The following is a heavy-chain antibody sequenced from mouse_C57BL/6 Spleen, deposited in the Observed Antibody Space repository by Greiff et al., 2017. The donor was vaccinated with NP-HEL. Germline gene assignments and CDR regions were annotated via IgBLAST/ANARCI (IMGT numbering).Heavy chain of an antibody. Sequence: VQLQQPGAELVMPGASVKLSCKASGYTFTSYWMHWVKQRPGQGLEWIGEIDPSDSYTNYNQKFKGKSTLTVDKSSSTAYMQLSSLTSEDSAVYYCAREWVFDYWGQGTTLTVSS. CDR2: IDPSDSYT. D-gene: IGHD1-3*01. V-gene: IGHV1-69*01. J-gene: IGHJ2*01. CDR3: AREWVFDY. CDR1: GYTFTSYW.